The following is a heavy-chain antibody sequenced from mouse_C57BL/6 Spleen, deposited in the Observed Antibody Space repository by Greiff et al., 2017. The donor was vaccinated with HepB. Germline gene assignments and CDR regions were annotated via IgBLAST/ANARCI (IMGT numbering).Heavy chain of an antibody. Sequence: EVKLQQSGPELVKPGASVKISCKASGYTFTDYYMNWVKQSHGKSLEWIGDINPNNGGTSYNQKFKGKATLTVDKSSSTAYMELRSLTSEDSAVYYCGPYYYGSSPWFAYWGQGTLVTVSA. D-gene: IGHD1-1*01. J-gene: IGHJ3*01. CDR2: INPNNGGT. CDR1: GYTFTDYY. V-gene: IGHV1-26*01. CDR3: GPYYYGSSPWFAY.